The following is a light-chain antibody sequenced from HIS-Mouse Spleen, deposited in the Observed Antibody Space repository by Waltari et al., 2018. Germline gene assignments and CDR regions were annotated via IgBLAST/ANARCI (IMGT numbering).Light chain of an antibody. Sequence: AIRMTQSPSSLSASTGDRLTITCRASQGISSYLAWYQQKPGKAPKPLIYAASTLQSGVPSRFSGSGSGTDFTLTISCLQSEDFAIYYCQQYYSYPRTFGQGTKVEIK. CDR3: QQYYSYPRT. CDR1: QGISSY. CDR2: AAS. J-gene: IGKJ1*01. V-gene: IGKV1-8*01.